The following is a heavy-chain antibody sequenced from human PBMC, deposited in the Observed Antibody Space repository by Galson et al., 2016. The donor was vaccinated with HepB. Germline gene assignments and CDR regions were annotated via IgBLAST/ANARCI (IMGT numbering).Heavy chain of an antibody. Sequence: QSGAEVKKPGESLRISCMGSGYNFITYWISWVRQMPGKGLEWMGSIDPSDSYPNYSPSFQGHVTISTDRSISTAYLQWSSLKASDTAIYYCAIRLYSSGSFDYWGQGTLVTVSS. CDR2: IDPSDSYP. CDR3: AIRLYSSGSFDY. D-gene: IGHD6-19*01. J-gene: IGHJ4*02. CDR1: GYNFITYW. V-gene: IGHV5-10-1*01.